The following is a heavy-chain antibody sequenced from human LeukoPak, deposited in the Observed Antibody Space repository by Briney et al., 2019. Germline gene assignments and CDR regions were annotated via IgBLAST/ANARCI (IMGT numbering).Heavy chain of an antibody. V-gene: IGHV3-23*01. CDR1: GFTVSSNY. CDR2: MSLSTSGK. Sequence: GGSLRLSCAASGFTVSSNYMSWVRQAPGKGLEWVSSMSLSTSGKTYADSVKGRFTVSTDKAKNTLYLQMDSLRAEDTAIYYCAKALTRWAFDMWGQGTMVTVSS. J-gene: IGHJ3*02. D-gene: IGHD3-16*01. CDR3: AKALTRWAFDM.